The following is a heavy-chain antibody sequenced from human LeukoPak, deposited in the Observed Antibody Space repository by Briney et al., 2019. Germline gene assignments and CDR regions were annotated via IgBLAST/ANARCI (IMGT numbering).Heavy chain of an antibody. CDR3: ARNPGGDIVVVPAAILFGWFDP. J-gene: IGHJ5*02. Sequence: GASVKVSCKASGYTFTSYGISWVRQAPGQGLEWMGWIIPIFGTANYAQKFQGRVTITADESTSTAYMELSSLRSEDTAVYYCARNPGGDIVVVPAAILFGWFDPWGQGTLVTVSS. CDR1: GYTFTSYG. CDR2: IIPIFGTA. D-gene: IGHD2-2*01. V-gene: IGHV1-69*13.